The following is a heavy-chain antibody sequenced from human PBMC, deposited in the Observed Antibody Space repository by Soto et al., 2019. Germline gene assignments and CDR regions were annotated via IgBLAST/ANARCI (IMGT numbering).Heavy chain of an antibody. CDR2: IDPSDSYT. CDR1: GYSFTSYW. V-gene: IGHV5-10-1*01. CDR3: ARGYFDSGHGYDL. D-gene: IGHD3-10*01. Sequence: PGESLKISCKGSGYSFTSYWISWVGQMPGKGLEWMGRIDPSDSYTNYSPSFQGHVSFSVDNSINTVYLQWTSLKTTDTGIYFCARGYFDSGHGYDLWGQGTLVTVSS. J-gene: IGHJ5*02.